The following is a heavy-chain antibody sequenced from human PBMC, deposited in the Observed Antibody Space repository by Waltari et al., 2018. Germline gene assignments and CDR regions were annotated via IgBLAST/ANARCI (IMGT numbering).Heavy chain of an antibody. D-gene: IGHD2-21*01. Sequence: QVQLQASGPGVVKPSETLSLTFNVSGGSIRNYHWSWIRQPAGKGLEWIGRVSSTGSTTYNLSLKSRVTMSLDTSKNQFSLKVSSVTAADTAVYYCARDVVVGGTNPFDIWGQGTWVTVSS. CDR2: VSSTGST. V-gene: IGHV4-4*07. CDR1: GGSIRNYH. CDR3: ARDVVVGGTNPFDI. J-gene: IGHJ3*02.